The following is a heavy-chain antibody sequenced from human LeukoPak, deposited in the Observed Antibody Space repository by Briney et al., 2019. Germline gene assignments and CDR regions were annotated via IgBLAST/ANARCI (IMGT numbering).Heavy chain of an antibody. CDR1: GYTFTIYY. D-gene: IGHD3-3*01. V-gene: IGHV1-46*01. CDR2: INPSGGST. J-gene: IGHJ4*02. CDR3: ARARDFWSSYEPNYDY. Sequence: ASVSVSSKASGYTFTIYYMHCVRQAPGQGLEWMGIINPSGGSTSYAQKFQGRVTMTRDTATSTVYMELSSLRSEDTAVYYCARARDFWSSYEPNYDYWGQGTLVSVSS.